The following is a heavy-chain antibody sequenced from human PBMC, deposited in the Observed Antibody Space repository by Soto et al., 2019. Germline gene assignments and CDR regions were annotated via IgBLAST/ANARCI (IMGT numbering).Heavy chain of an antibody. CDR2: IYYSGST. V-gene: IGHV4-31*03. D-gene: IGHD6-6*01. CDR1: GGSISSGGYY. J-gene: IGHJ6*02. CDR3: ARDPRSSGNYGMDV. Sequence: ASETLSLTCTVSGGSISSGGYYWSWIRQHPGKGLEWIGYIYYSGSTYYNPSLKSRVTISVDTSKNQFSLKLSSVTAADTAVYYCARDPRSSGNYGMDVWGQGTTVTVSS.